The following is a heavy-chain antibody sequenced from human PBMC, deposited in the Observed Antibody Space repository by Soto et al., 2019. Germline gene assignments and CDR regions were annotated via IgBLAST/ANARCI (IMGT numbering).Heavy chain of an antibody. V-gene: IGHV3-23*01. J-gene: IGHJ4*02. D-gene: IGHD4-17*01. Sequence: PGGSLRLSCAASGFTFSSYAMSWVRQAPGKGLEWVSAISGSGGSTYYADSVKGRFTISRDNSKNTLYLQMNSLRAEDTAVYYSARDKGEYGDYFPYFDYWGQGTLVTVSS. CDR2: ISGSGGST. CDR3: ARDKGEYGDYFPYFDY. CDR1: GFTFSSYA.